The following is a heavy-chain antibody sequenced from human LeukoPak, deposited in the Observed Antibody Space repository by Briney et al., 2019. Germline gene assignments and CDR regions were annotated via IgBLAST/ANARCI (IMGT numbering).Heavy chain of an antibody. D-gene: IGHD2/OR15-2a*01. CDR3: ARDFLNAIDI. V-gene: IGHV3-21*01. CDR1: GFTFSSST. Sequence: GGSLRLSCAASGFTFSSSTMTWVRQSPGKGLEWVSSISSSSTYIYYADSVKGRFIISRDNAKNSLYLQMNSLRAEDTAVFYCARDFLNAIDIWGQGTMVTSST. J-gene: IGHJ3*02. CDR2: ISSSSTYI.